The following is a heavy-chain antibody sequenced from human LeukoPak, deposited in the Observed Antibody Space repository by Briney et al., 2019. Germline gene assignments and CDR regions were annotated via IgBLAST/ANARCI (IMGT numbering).Heavy chain of an antibody. D-gene: IGHD3-3*01. CDR2: IYHSGST. V-gene: IGHV4-38-2*01. J-gene: IGHJ5*02. Sequence: PSETLSPTCAVSGYSISSGYYWGWIRQPPGQGLEWIGSIYHSGSTYYNPSLKSRVTISVDTSKNQFSLKLSSVTAADTAVYYCARSRGFGVVIITGVNWFDPWGQGTLVTVSS. CDR1: GYSISSGYY. CDR3: ARSRGFGVVIITGVNWFDP.